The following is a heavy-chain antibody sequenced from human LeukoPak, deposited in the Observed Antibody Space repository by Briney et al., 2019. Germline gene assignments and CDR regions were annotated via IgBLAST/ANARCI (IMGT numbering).Heavy chain of an antibody. Sequence: GGSLRLSCAASGFTFSSYAMSWVRQAPGKGLEWVSAISGSGGSTYYADSVKGRFTISRDNSKNTLYLQMNSLRAEDTAVYYCAEDFRRWVMTTVTYFDYWGQGTLVTVSS. J-gene: IGHJ4*02. CDR3: AEDFRRWVMTTVTYFDY. D-gene: IGHD4-17*01. CDR1: GFTFSSYA. V-gene: IGHV3-23*01. CDR2: ISGSGGST.